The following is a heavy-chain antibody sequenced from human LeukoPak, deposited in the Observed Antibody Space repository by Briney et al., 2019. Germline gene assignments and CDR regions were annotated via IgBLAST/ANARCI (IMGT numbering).Heavy chain of an antibody. CDR1: GGSISSYY. V-gene: IGHV4-59*01. Sequence: SETLSLTCTVSGGSISSYYWSWIRQPPGKGLEWIGYIYYSGSTNYNPSLKSRVTISVDTSKNQFSLKLSSVTAADTAVYYCARVNRRGVTPRWYFDLWGRGTLVTVSS. CDR2: IYYSGST. CDR3: ARVNRRGVTPRWYFDL. D-gene: IGHD2-21*02. J-gene: IGHJ2*01.